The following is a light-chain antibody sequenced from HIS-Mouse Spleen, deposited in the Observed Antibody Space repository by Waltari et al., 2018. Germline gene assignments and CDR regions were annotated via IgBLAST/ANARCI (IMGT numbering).Light chain of an antibody. CDR2: LGS. V-gene: IGKV2-28*01. Sequence: DIVMTQSPLSLPVTPGEPASISCRSSQSLLHSNGYNYLDWYLRKPGQSPKLLIYLGSNRASGVPDRFSGSGSGTDFTLKISRVEAEDVGVYYCMQALQTWTFGQGTKVEIK. J-gene: IGKJ1*01. CDR3: MQALQTWT. CDR1: QSLLHSNGYNY.